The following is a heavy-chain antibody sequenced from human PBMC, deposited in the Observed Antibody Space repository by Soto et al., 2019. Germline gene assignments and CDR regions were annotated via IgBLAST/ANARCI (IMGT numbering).Heavy chain of an antibody. CDR2: ISSNGGST. V-gene: IGHV3-64*01. Sequence: GGSLRLSCAASGFTFSSYAMHWVRQAPGKGLEYVSAISSNGGSTYYANSVKGRFTISRDNSKNTLYLQMGSLRAEDMAVYYCARDPLQSRGSGSDNYYYYYMDVWGKGTTVTVSS. CDR1: GFTFSSYA. D-gene: IGHD3-10*01. CDR3: ARDPLQSRGSGSDNYYYYYMDV. J-gene: IGHJ6*03.